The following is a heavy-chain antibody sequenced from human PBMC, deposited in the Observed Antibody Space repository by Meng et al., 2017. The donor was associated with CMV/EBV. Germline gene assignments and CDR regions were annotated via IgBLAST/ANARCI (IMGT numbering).Heavy chain of an antibody. Sequence: CKASRYTFTSYGISWVRQAPGQGLEWMGWISAYNGNTNYAQKLQGRVTMTTDTSTSTAYMELRSLRPDDTAVYYCARVALWFGELPDYWGQGTLVTVSS. V-gene: IGHV1-18*01. CDR2: ISAYNGNT. CDR1: RYTFTSYG. CDR3: ARVALWFGELPDY. D-gene: IGHD3-10*01. J-gene: IGHJ4*02.